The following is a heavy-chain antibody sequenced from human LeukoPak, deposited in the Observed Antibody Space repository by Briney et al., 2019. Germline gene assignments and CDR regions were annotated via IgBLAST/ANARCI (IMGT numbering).Heavy chain of an antibody. J-gene: IGHJ4*02. CDR3: ARTSGSRYYFDY. CDR2: IDWDDDK. Sequence: SGPALVKPTQTLTLTCTFSGFSLITSGMCVSWIRQPPGKALEWLARIDWDDDKYYSTSLKTRLTISKDTSKNQVVLTMTNMDPVDTATYYCARTSGSRYYFDYWGQGTLVTVSS. D-gene: IGHD1-26*01. V-gene: IGHV2-70*11. CDR1: GFSLITSGMC.